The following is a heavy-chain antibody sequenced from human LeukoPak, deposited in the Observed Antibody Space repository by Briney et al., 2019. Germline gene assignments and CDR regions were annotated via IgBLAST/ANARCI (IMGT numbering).Heavy chain of an antibody. J-gene: IGHJ4*02. Sequence: SETLSLTCAVYVGSFSGYYWTWIRQPPGKGLEWIGEINHSGSTNYDPSLMSRVTISVDTSKNQFSLKLSSVTAADTAMYYCARTTVVTSNFDFWGQGTLVTVSS. V-gene: IGHV4-34*01. CDR3: ARTTVVTSNFDF. CDR1: VGSFSGYY. D-gene: IGHD4-23*01. CDR2: INHSGST.